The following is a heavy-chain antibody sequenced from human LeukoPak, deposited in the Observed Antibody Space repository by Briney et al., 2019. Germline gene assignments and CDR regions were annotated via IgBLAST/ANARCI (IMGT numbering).Heavy chain of an antibody. CDR1: GFTFSSYA. CDR3: AKSLLTTASGTGRAFDI. J-gene: IGHJ3*02. D-gene: IGHD1-26*01. V-gene: IGHV3-23*01. Sequence: GGSLRLSCAASGFTFSSYAMSWVRQAPGKGLEWVSAISASGDVTFHADPLKGRFTISRDNSKNTLYLQMDSLRAKDTAKYYCAKSLLTTASGTGRAFDIWGQGTVVTVSA. CDR2: ISASGDVT.